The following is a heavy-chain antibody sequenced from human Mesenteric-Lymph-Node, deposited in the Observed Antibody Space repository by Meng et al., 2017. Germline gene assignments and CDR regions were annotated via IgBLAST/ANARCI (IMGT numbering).Heavy chain of an antibody. CDR1: GYTFTGYY. V-gene: IGHV1-2*06. J-gene: IGHJ2*01. D-gene: IGHD2-2*02. CDR3: ARDSRHCTSASCYSWYFDL. Sequence: RVQFGAEVKKPGDSVKFSVQASGYTFTGYYMHWVRQAPGQGLEWMGRINPNSGATEYAQNFQGRVTMTRDTSISTAYMELSRLRSDDTAVYYCARDSRHCTSASCYSWYFDLWGRGTLVTVSS. CDR2: INPNSGAT.